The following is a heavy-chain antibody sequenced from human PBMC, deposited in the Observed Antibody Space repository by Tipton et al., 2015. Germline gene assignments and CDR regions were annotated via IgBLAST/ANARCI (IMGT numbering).Heavy chain of an antibody. CDR1: GDSITTSSSYY. CDR3: AREVWYNDSTGYDY. Sequence: LRLSCTVSGDSITTSSSYYWGWIRQPPGKGLEWIGSIYYNGNTYYNPSLKSRVTMSVDTSKNQFSLHLSSVTAADTAVYYCAREVWYNDSTGYDYWGQGTLVTVSS. D-gene: IGHD3-22*01. V-gene: IGHV4-39*07. J-gene: IGHJ4*02. CDR2: IYYNGNT.